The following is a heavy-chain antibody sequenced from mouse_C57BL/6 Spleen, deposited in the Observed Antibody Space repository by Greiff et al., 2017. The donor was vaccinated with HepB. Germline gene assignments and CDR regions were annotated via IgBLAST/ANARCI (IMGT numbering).Heavy chain of an antibody. CDR3: ARVTTLGAWFAY. CDR2: ISSGSSTI. D-gene: IGHD2-12*01. Sequence: EVQLVESGGGLVKPGGSLKLSCAASGFTFSDYGMHWVRQAPAQGLEWVAYISSGSSTIDYADTVKGQFTISRDNAKNTPFLQMTSLRSEDTAMYYCARVTTLGAWFAYWGQGTLVTVSA. CDR1: GFTFSDYG. J-gene: IGHJ3*01. V-gene: IGHV5-17*01.